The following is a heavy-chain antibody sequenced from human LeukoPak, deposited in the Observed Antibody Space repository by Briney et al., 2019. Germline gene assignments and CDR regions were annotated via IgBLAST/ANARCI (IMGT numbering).Heavy chain of an antibody. CDR2: IKSKTDGGTT. V-gene: IGHV3-15*01. CDR1: GFTFSNAW. Sequence: GGSLRLSCAASGFTFSNAWMSWVRQAPGKGLEWVARIKSKTDGGTTDYAAPVKGRFTISRDDSKNTLYLQMNSLKTEDTAVYYCTTPGEYCSSTSCYFDYWGQGTLVTVSS. D-gene: IGHD2-2*01. J-gene: IGHJ4*02. CDR3: TTPGEYCSSTSCYFDY.